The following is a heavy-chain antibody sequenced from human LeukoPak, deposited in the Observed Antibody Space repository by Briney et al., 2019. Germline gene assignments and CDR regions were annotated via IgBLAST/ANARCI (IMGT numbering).Heavy chain of an antibody. Sequence: PGGSLRLSCAASGFTFSSYAMSWVRQAPGKGLEWVSAISGSGGSTYYADSVKGRFTISRDNFKNILYLHLNSPRAEDTAVYYCAKENFGANYFDYWGQGSLVTVSA. CDR2: ISGSGGST. D-gene: IGHD4-17*01. CDR3: AKENFGANYFDY. J-gene: IGHJ4*02. CDR1: GFTFSSYA. V-gene: IGHV3-23*01.